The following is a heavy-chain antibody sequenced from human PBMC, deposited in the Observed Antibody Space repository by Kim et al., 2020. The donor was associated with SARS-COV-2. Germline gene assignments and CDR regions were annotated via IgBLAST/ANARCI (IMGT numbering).Heavy chain of an antibody. CDR3: ATFGSRYGSGTYFDY. CDR2: IYYSGIT. V-gene: IGHV4-59*12. CDR1: GGSINTYY. J-gene: IGHJ4*02. Sequence: SETLSLTCTVSGGSINTYYWNWIRQPPGKGLEWIGFIYYSGITKYNPSLKNRLTISRDTSKNNFSLKLTSVTAADTAVYYCATFGSRYGSGTYFDYWGQG. D-gene: IGHD3-10*01.